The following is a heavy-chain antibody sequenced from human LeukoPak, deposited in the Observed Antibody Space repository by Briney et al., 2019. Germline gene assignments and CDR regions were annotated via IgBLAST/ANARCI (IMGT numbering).Heavy chain of an antibody. Sequence: PGGSLRLSCAVSGFSFSNFWMSWVRQAPGRGLEWVANIHPEGNEKYHVEAVKGRFTISRDNNKNLLFLQMNGLRVEDTAVYYCARGDDSSGDHWGQGTLVTVSS. J-gene: IGHJ4*02. CDR1: GFSFSNFW. V-gene: IGHV3-7*04. CDR2: IHPEGNEK. CDR3: ARGDDSSGDH. D-gene: IGHD1-1*01.